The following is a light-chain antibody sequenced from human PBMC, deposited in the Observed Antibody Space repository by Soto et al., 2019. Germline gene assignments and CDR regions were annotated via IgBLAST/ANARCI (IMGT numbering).Light chain of an antibody. CDR3: GAWDTSLTTVL. V-gene: IGLV1-51*01. Sequence: QSVLTQPPSVSAAPGQKVTISCSGSRSNIGHNYVSWYQHLPGTAPTLLIYDNHKRPSGIPDRFSGSQSGTSATLGITGLQTGDEADYYCGAWDTSLTTVLFGGGTKLTVL. CDR1: RSNIGHNY. J-gene: IGLJ2*01. CDR2: DNH.